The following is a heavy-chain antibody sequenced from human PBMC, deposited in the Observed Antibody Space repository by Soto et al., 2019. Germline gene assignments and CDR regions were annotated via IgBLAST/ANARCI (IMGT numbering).Heavy chain of an antibody. CDR1: VASITFGGYS. V-gene: IGHV4-30-2*01. J-gene: IGHJ4*02. Sequence: SETLSLTCTVSVASITFGGYSCIWIRQTQGKGLEWIGYINHLETTFYNPSFESRLTLSIDRAKNQFYLKLHSMSAADRAVYFCARGGAHDSFQYWGQAILVNVS. CDR2: INHLETT. CDR3: ARGGAHDSFQY. D-gene: IGHD1-1*01.